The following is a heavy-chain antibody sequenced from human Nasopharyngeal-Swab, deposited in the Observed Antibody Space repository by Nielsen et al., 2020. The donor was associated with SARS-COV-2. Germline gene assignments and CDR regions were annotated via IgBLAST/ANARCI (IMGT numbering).Heavy chain of an antibody. D-gene: IGHD3-10*01. J-gene: IGHJ6*02. V-gene: IGHV1-46*01. CDR3: ARGAYYGSGSYFHYYYGMDV. Sequence: WARQAPGKGLEWMGIINPSGGSTSYAQKFQGRVTMTRDTSTSTVYMELSSLRSEDTAVYYCARGAYYGSGSYFHYYYGMDVWGQGTTVTVSS. CDR2: INPSGGST.